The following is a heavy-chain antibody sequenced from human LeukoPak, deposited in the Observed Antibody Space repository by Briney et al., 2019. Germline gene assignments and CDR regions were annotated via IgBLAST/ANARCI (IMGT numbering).Heavy chain of an antibody. CDR3: ARTYCSGGSCYRAFDY. Sequence: GASVKVSCKASGGTFSSYAISWVRQAPGQGLEWMGGIIPIFGTANYAQKFQGRVTITADESTSTAYMELSSLRSEDTAVYYCARTYCSGGSCYRAFDYWGQGTLVTVSS. D-gene: IGHD2-15*01. V-gene: IGHV1-69*13. CDR2: IIPIFGTA. CDR1: GGTFSSYA. J-gene: IGHJ4*02.